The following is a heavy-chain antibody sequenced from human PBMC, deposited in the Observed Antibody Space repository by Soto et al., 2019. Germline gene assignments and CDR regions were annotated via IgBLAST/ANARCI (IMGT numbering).Heavy chain of an antibody. D-gene: IGHD3-16*01. CDR3: ASDLRGGYYYYYYMDV. J-gene: IGHJ6*03. V-gene: IGHV3-74*01. CDR2: INSDGSST. CDR1: GFTFSSYW. Sequence: EVQLVESGGGLVQPGGSLRLSCAASGFTFSSYWMHWVRQAPGKGLVWVSRINSDGSSTSYADSVKGRFTISRDNAKNTLYLQMNSLRAEDTAVYYCASDLRGGYYYYYYMDVWGKGTTVTVSS.